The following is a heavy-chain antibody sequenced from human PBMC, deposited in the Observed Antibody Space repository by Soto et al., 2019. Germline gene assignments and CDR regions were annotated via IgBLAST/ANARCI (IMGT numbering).Heavy chain of an antibody. CDR1: GGSISSGDYY. Sequence: QVQLQESGPGLVKPSQTLSLTCTVSGGSISSGDYYWSWIRQPPGKGLEWIGYIYYSGSTYYNPSLKSRFTISVDTSKNQFSLKLSSVTAADTAVYYCARDRIAARRHYYYGMDVWGQGTTVTVSS. J-gene: IGHJ6*02. CDR3: ARDRIAARRHYYYGMDV. D-gene: IGHD6-6*01. V-gene: IGHV4-30-4*01. CDR2: IYYSGST.